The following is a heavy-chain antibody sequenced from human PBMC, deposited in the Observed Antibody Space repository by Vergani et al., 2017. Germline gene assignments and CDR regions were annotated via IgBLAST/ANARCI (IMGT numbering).Heavy chain of an antibody. CDR2: IKQDGSDK. CDR1: GFTFSSYW. V-gene: IGHV3-7*01. D-gene: IGHD2-15*01. Sequence: EVQLVESGGGLVKPGGSLRLSCAASGFTFSSYWMSWVRQAPGKGLEWVANIKQDGSDKFYVDSVKGRFTVSRDNAKNSLYLQMNSLRADDTAVYYCARDRGGRGSSYYYGMDVWGQGTTVTVSS. CDR3: ARDRGGRGSSYYYGMDV. J-gene: IGHJ6*02.